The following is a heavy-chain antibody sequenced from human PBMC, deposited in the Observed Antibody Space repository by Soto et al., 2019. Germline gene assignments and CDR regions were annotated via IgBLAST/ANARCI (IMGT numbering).Heavy chain of an antibody. V-gene: IGHV3-23*01. Sequence: EVQLLESGGGLVQPGGSLRLSCAASGFTFSSYAMSWVRQAPGKGLEWVSAISGSGGSTYYADSVKGRFTISRDNSKNTLYLQMNSLRAEDTAVYYCARGDRIFLTGYYYYYYGMDVWGQGTTVTVSS. D-gene: IGHD3-9*01. CDR2: ISGSGGST. J-gene: IGHJ6*02. CDR1: GFTFSSYA. CDR3: ARGDRIFLTGYYYYYYGMDV.